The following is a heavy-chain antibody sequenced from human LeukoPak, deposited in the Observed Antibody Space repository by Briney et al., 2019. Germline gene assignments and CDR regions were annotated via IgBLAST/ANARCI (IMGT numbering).Heavy chain of an antibody. J-gene: IGHJ4*02. CDR2: IYSSVST. V-gene: IGHV4-4*07. CDR1: GGSISSDY. CDR3: VGWSATRIDY. Sequence: SETLSLTCTVSGGSISSDYWSWIRQPAGEGLEWIGRIYSSVSTNYNPSLKSRVTMSVDTSKNQFSLKLSSVTAADTAVYYCVGWSATRIDYWGQGTLVTVSS. D-gene: IGHD3-3*01.